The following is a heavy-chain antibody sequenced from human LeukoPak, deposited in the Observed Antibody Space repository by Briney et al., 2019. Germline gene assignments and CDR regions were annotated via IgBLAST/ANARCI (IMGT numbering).Heavy chain of an antibody. V-gene: IGHV3-23*01. CDR1: EFTLGSYA. D-gene: IGHD3-22*01. CDR2: ISANSANT. CDR3: AKYHNPDSTGPFH. J-gene: IGHJ4*02. Sequence: GGSLRLSCAASEFTLGSYAMSWVRQAPGKGLEWVSGISANSANTHYAESVRGRFIISRDNSKNTLYLQMNSLRAGDTALYFCAKYHNPDSTGPFHWGQGTLVTVSS.